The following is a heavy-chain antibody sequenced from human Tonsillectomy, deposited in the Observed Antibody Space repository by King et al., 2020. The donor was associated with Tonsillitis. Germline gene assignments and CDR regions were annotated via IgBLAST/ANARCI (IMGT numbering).Heavy chain of an antibody. CDR2: IRSKANNYAT. CDR3: TRLGPYCSNGVCYNHYYYGMDV. Sequence: VQLVESGGGLVQPGGSLKLSCEASGFTFSGSAMHWVRQASGKGREWVGRIRSKANNYATAYAASVKGRFTISRDDSKNMAYLQMNSLKTEETAVYYCTRLGPYCSNGVCYNHYYYGMDVWGQGTTVTVSS. V-gene: IGHV3-73*02. J-gene: IGHJ6*02. D-gene: IGHD2-8*01. CDR1: GFTFSGSA.